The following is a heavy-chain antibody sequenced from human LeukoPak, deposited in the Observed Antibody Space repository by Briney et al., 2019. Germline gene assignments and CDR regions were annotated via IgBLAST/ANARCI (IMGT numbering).Heavy chain of an antibody. CDR2: INTDGSHT. CDR1: GFTFSSYW. J-gene: IGHJ4*02. Sequence: GGSLRLSCVASGFTFSSYWVHWVRQTPGKGLVWVSRINTDGSHTDYADSVKGRFTVSRDNARNTLYLQMNSLRAEDTAVYYCARIIVGATGVDYWGQGTLVTVSS. V-gene: IGHV3-74*01. CDR3: ARIIVGATGVDY. D-gene: IGHD1-26*01.